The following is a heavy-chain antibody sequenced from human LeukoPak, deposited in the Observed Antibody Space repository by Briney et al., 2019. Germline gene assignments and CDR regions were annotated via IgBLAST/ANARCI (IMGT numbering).Heavy chain of an antibody. CDR3: ARQVYYYDLLDY. Sequence: SETLSLTCTVSGGSISSYYWSWIRQPPGKGLEWIGYIYYSGSTNYNPSLKGRVTISVDTSENQFSLKLSSVTAADTAVYYCARQVYYYDLLDYWGQGTLVTVSS. CDR1: GGSISSYY. V-gene: IGHV4-59*08. D-gene: IGHD3-22*01. CDR2: IYYSGST. J-gene: IGHJ4*02.